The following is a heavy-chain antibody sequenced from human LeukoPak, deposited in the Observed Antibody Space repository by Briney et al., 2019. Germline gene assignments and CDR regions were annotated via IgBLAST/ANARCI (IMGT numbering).Heavy chain of an antibody. V-gene: IGHV4-39*07. Sequence: SETLSLTCTVSGGSISSSSYYWGWIRQPPGKGLEWIGSIYYSGSTYYNPSLKSRVTMSVDTSKNQFSLKLSSVTAADTAVYYCARVSPSTGTTSPVRGPTAAAPFDPWGQGTLVTVSS. D-gene: IGHD1-7*01. CDR2: IYYSGST. CDR1: GGSISSSSYY. J-gene: IGHJ5*02. CDR3: ARVSPSTGTTSPVRGPTAAAPFDP.